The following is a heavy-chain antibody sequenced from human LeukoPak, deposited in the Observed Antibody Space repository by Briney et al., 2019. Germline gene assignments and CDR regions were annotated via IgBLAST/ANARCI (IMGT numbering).Heavy chain of an antibody. CDR1: GGSISSYY. V-gene: IGHV4-4*07. CDR3: ARDPSTPYSSGWYYFDY. Sequence: PSETLSLTCTVSGGSISSYYWSWIRQPAGKGLEWIGRIYTSGSTNYNPSLKSRVTMSVDTSKNQFSLKLSSVTAADTAVYYCARDPSTPYSSGWYYFDYWGQGTLVTVSS. D-gene: IGHD6-19*01. J-gene: IGHJ4*02. CDR2: IYTSGST.